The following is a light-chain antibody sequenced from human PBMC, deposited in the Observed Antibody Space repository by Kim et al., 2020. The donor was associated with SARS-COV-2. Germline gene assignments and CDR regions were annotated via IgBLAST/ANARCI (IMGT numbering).Light chain of an antibody. CDR2: EDN. CDR1: SGSIASNY. V-gene: IGLV6-57*01. Sequence: NFMLTQPHSVSESPGKTVTISCTRSSGSIASNYVQWYQQRPGSSPTTVIYEDNQRPSGVPDRFSGSIDSSSNSASLTISGLKTEDEADYYCQSYDRRKKGVFGGGTKLTVL. CDR3: QSYDRRKKGV. J-gene: IGLJ3*02.